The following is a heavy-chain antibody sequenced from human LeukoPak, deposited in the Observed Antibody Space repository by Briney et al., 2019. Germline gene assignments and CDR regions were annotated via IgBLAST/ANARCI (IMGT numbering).Heavy chain of an antibody. Sequence: SVKVSCKASGGTFSSYAISWVRQAPGQGLEWMGGIIPIFGTANYAQKFPGRVTIPAAESTSTAYMELSSLRSEDTAVYYCAIITRANVDYWGQGTLVTVSS. D-gene: IGHD6-6*01. V-gene: IGHV1-69*13. CDR3: AIITRANVDY. CDR2: IIPIFGTA. CDR1: GGTFSSYA. J-gene: IGHJ4*02.